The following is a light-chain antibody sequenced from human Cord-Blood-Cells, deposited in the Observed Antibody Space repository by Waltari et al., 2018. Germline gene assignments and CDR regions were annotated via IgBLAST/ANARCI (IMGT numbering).Light chain of an antibody. CDR2: WAS. Sequence: DIVMTQSPDSLAVSLGERATINCKSSQSVLYSSNNKNYLAWYQQKPGQPPKLLIYWASTRESGVPARFSGSGSATDFTLTISSLQAEDVAVYYCQQYYSTPPTFGGGTKVEIK. V-gene: IGKV4-1*01. J-gene: IGKJ4*02. CDR3: QQYYSTPPT. CDR1: QSVLYSSNNKNY.